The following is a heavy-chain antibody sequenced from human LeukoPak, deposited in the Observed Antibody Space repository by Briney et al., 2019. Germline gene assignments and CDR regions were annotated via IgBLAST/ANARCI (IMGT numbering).Heavy chain of an antibody. CDR3: ARDIVQGYYCGSGYYFDY. CDR1: GGSISSSSYY. J-gene: IGHJ4*02. Sequence: RTSETLSLTCTVSGGSISSSSYYWSWIRQPPGKGLEWIGSIYYSGSTYYNPSLKSRVTISVDTSKNQFSLKLSSVTAADTAVYYCARDIVQGYYCGSGYYFDYWGQGTLVTVSS. D-gene: IGHD3-10*01. V-gene: IGHV4-39*07. CDR2: IYYSGST.